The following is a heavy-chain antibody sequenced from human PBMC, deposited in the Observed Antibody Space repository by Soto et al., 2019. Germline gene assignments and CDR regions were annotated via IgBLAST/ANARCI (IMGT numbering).Heavy chain of an antibody. J-gene: IGHJ4*02. CDR1: GYTFTGYY. CDR2: INPNSGGT. Sequence: ASVKVSCQASGYTFTGYYMHWVRQASGQGLEWMGWINPNSGGTNYAQKFQGRVTMTRDTSISTAYMELSRLRSDDTAVYYCVVAARPTYYFDYWGQGTLVTVSS. V-gene: IGHV1-2*02. CDR3: VVAARPTYYFDY. D-gene: IGHD6-6*01.